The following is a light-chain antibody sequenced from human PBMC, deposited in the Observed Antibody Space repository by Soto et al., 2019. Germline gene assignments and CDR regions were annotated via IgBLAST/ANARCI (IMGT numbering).Light chain of an antibody. CDR1: TGAVTSGHY. CDR3: LLSYSAAFMV. CDR2: ATS. Sequence: QAVVTQEPSLTVSPGGTVTLTCGSTTGAVTSGHYPYWFQQKPGQAPRTLIYATSKKHSWTPARFSGSVLGGKAALTLSGAQPEDEAEYYCLLSYSAAFMVFGGGTKLTVL. J-gene: IGLJ2*01. V-gene: IGLV7-46*01.